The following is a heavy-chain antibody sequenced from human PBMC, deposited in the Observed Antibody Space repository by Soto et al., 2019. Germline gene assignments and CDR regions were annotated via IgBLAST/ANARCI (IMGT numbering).Heavy chain of an antibody. CDR3: AREGSGYNF. CDR2: IVPVFGRP. CDR1: GGSFSNFG. J-gene: IGHJ4*02. Sequence: GASVKVSWKDSGGSFSNFGISWVRQAPGQGLEWMGGIVPVFGRPNYAQRVRGRLTITADESASTGYMELISLRSDDTAVYYCAREGSGYNFWGQGAKVTVSA. V-gene: IGHV1-69*13. D-gene: IGHD5-12*01.